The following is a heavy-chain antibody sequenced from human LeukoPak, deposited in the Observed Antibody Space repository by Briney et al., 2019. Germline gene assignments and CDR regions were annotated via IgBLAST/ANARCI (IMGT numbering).Heavy chain of an antibody. D-gene: IGHD3-3*01. CDR1: GNSISSYY. CDR2: IYYNVST. Sequence: PSETLSLTCSVSGNSISSYYWSWIRQPPGKGLEWIGYIYYNVSTNYNPTLKSRVTISVDKSKNHFSLKLSSVTAADTAVYYCARLRALFLDYWGQGMLVTVSS. V-gene: IGHV4-59*08. J-gene: IGHJ4*02. CDR3: ARLRALFLDY.